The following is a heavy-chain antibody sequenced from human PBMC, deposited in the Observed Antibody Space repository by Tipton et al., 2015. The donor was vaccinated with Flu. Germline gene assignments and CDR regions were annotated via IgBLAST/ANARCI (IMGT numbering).Heavy chain of an antibody. Sequence: SLRLSCAASGFTVSSNYMSWVRQAPGKGLEWVSVIYSGGSTYYADSVKGRFTISRDNSKNTLYLQMNSLRAEDTAVYYCAREGPSPRLRRLPYYFGSWGQGTLVPVSS. CDR1: GFTVSSNY. D-gene: IGHD2-21*02. J-gene: IGHJ4*02. V-gene: IGHV3-66*01. CDR2: IYSGGST. CDR3: AREGPSPRLRRLPYYFGS.